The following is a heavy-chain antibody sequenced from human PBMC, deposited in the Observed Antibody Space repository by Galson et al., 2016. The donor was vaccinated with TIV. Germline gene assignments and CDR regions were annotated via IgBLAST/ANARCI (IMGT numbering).Heavy chain of an antibody. CDR1: GYSITSGYF. V-gene: IGHV4-38-2*02. D-gene: IGHD6-19*01. CDR3: ARGWDTSGWSFES. J-gene: IGHJ6*02. CDR2: FYYTGNT. Sequence: SETLSLTCSVSGYSITSGYFWGWIRQPPGKGLEWIGGFYYTGNTYYNPSLKSRVSISVDTSKNQLSLSLTSVTAADTAVYYCARGWDTSGWSFESWGQGTTVTVSS.